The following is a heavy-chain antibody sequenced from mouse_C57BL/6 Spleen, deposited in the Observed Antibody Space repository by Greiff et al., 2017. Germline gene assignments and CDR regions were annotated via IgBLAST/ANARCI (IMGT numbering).Heavy chain of an antibody. Sequence: QVQLKQSGAELVRPGASVKLSCKASGYTFTDYYINWVKQRPGQGLEWIARIYPGSGNTYYNEKFKGKATLTAEKSSSTAYMQRSSLTSEDSAVYFCARHPNWGYAMDYWGQGTSVTVSS. CDR3: ARHPNWGYAMDY. CDR2: IYPGSGNT. CDR1: GYTFTDYY. J-gene: IGHJ4*01. D-gene: IGHD4-1*02. V-gene: IGHV1-76*01.